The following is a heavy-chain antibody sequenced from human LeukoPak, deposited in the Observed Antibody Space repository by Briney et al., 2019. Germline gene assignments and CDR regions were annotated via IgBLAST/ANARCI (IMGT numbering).Heavy chain of an antibody. V-gene: IGHV3-53*01. D-gene: IGHD2-21*02. Sequence: PGGSLRLSCAASGFTLSTDFIKWVRQAPGKGREWVSMIQSGDRTYYPTSVEGRFTISRDTSKNKLYLQMNSRRAEGKAVYYCANCGFWGQGTLVTVSS. J-gene: IGHJ4*02. CDR2: IQSGDRT. CDR3: ANCGF. CDR1: GFTLSTDF.